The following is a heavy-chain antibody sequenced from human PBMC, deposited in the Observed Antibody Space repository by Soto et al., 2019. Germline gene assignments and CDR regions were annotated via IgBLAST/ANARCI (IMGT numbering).Heavy chain of an antibody. J-gene: IGHJ6*02. D-gene: IGHD6-13*01. Sequence: EVQLLESGGGLVQPGGSLRLSCAASGFTFSSYAMSWVRQAPGKGLEWVSAISGSGGSTYYADSVKGRFTISRDNSKNTLYLQMNSLRAEDTAVYYCAKDLSIAAAIDDYYYGMDVWGQGTTVTFSS. CDR1: GFTFSSYA. CDR2: ISGSGGST. CDR3: AKDLSIAAAIDDYYYGMDV. V-gene: IGHV3-23*01.